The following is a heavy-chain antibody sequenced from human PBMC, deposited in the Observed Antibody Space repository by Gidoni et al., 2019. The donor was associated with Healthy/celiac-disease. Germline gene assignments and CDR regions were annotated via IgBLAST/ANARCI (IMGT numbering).Heavy chain of an antibody. Sequence: EVQLVESGGGLVQPGRPLRLSCAASGFTFDDYAMHWFRQAPGKGLEVVSGISWNSCSICYADSVKGRFTISRDNAKNSLYLQMNSLRAEDTALYYCAKDRGGISYYYYYGMDVWGQGTTVTVSS. CDR2: ISWNSCSI. CDR3: AKDRGGISYYYYYGMDV. CDR1: GFTFDDYA. V-gene: IGHV3-9*01. J-gene: IGHJ6*02. D-gene: IGHD6-13*01.